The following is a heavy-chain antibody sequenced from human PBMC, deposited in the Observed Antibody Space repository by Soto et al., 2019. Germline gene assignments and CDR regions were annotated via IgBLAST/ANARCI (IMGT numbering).Heavy chain of an antibody. Sequence: EVQLVQSGGGLVKPGGSLRLSCEASGFSFSHAWMNWVRQAPGKGLEWVGRIRSKTDGGTTGFTAPVEGRFTISRGDSKNMLYLQMNSLKTEDTAVYYCTDGMAIWGQGTTVIVSS. CDR3: TDGMAI. J-gene: IGHJ6*02. CDR1: GFSFSHAW. CDR2: IRSKTDGGTT. V-gene: IGHV3-15*07.